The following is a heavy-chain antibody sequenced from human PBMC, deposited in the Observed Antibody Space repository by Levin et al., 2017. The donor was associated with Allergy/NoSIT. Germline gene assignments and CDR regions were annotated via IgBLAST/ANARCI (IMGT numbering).Heavy chain of an antibody. V-gene: IGHV3-30*04. Sequence: GGSLRLSCAASGFTFSSHTMHWVRQAPGKGLEWVAVISYDGRDSFYVDSAKGRFTISRDNSKNTLFLQMNSLRPEDAAVYYCARGRAKTEPVGTGDGDWGQGTLVTVSS. CDR1: GFTFSSHT. CDR2: ISYDGRDS. D-gene: IGHD7-27*01. CDR3: ARGRAKTEPVGTGDGD. J-gene: IGHJ4*02.